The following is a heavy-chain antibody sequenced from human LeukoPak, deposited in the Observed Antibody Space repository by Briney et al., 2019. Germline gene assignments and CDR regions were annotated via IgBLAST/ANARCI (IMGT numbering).Heavy chain of an antibody. CDR3: VRWYDYGEKRLDP. V-gene: IGHV1-8*02. CDR1: GYPFTAFI. CDR2: INPRNDNI. Sequence: ASVKVSCKASGYPFTAFIISWVRQAPGQALEWMGRINPRNDNIDYARKFQGRLTMTTNTSLGAAYMELSSLTSEDTATYYCVRWYDYGEKRLDPWGHGTRVIVSS. D-gene: IGHD4/OR15-4a*01. J-gene: IGHJ5*02.